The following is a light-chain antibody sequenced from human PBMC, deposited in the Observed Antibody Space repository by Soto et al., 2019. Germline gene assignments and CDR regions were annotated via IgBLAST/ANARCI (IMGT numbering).Light chain of an antibody. CDR3: QQHISWPLT. J-gene: IGKJ4*01. V-gene: IGKV3-11*01. Sequence: EIVLTQSPVTLSLSPGEIATLSCRASQSVTNSLAWYQQKPGQAPRLLVYDASNRATGIPTRFSGSGSGTDFTLTISNLEPEDFAVYYCQQHISWPLTFGGGTKVDIK. CDR1: QSVTNS. CDR2: DAS.